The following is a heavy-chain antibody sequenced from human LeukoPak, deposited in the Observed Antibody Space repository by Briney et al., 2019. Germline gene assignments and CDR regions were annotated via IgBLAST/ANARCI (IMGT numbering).Heavy chain of an antibody. CDR3: ARFTMVRGVISGMDV. CDR1: GFTLSSYA. V-gene: IGHV3-30-3*01. J-gene: IGHJ6*02. CDR2: ISYDGSNK. Sequence: PGGSLRLSCAASGFTLSSYAMNWVRQAPGKGLEWMAVISYDGSNKYYANSVKGRFTIPRDNSKITLYLQMNSLRAEDTAVYYCARFTMVRGVISGMDVWGQGTTVTVSS. D-gene: IGHD3-10*01.